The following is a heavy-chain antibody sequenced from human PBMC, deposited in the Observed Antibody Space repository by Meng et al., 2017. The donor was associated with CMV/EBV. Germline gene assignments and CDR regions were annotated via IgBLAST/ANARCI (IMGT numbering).Heavy chain of an antibody. CDR3: ARVGRWGGY. Sequence: GESLKISCAASGFTFSSYAMSWVRQAPGKGLEWVSVIYSGGSSTYYADSVKGRFTISRDNSKNTLYLQMNSLRAEDTAVYYFARVGRWGGYWGQGTLVTVSS. V-gene: IGHV3-23*03. J-gene: IGHJ4*02. CDR1: GFTFSSYA. D-gene: IGHD4-23*01. CDR2: IYSGGSST.